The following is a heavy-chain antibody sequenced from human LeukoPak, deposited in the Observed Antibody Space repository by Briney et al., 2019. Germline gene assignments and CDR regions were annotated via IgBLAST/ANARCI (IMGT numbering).Heavy chain of an antibody. CDR3: ARGGTAMVFYYYYMDV. CDR2: IQQDGSDK. Sequence: GGSLRLSCAASGFTFSSHWMSWVRQAPGKGLEWVANIQQDGSDKNYADSVKGRFTISRDNAKKSLSLQMNSLRAEDTAVYYCARGGTAMVFYYYYMDVWGKGTTVTVSS. J-gene: IGHJ6*03. V-gene: IGHV3-7*01. CDR1: GFTFSSHW. D-gene: IGHD5-18*01.